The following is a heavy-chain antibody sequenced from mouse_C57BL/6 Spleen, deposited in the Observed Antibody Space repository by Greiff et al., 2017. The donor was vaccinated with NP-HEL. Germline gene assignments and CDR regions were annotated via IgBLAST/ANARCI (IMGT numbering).Heavy chain of an antibody. D-gene: IGHD2-5*01. CDR2: IYPGSGST. CDR3: ARSSNYVYAMDY. CDR1: GYTYTSYW. Sequence: QVQLQQPGAELVKPGASVKMSCKASGYTYTSYWITWVKQRPGQGLEWIGDIYPGSGSTNYNEKFKSKATLTVDTSSSTAYMQLSSLTSEDSAVYYCARSSNYVYAMDYWGQGTSVTVSS. J-gene: IGHJ4*01. V-gene: IGHV1-55*01.